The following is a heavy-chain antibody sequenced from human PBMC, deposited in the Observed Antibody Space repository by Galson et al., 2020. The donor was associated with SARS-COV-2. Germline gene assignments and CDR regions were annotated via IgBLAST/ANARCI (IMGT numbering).Heavy chain of an antibody. CDR3: ARAYSGYRLLGFGTYYYYYMDV. V-gene: IGHV3-13*01. CDR1: GFTFSSYD. CDR2: IGTAGDT. D-gene: IGHD5-12*01. Sequence: GESLKISCAASGFTFSSYDMHWVRQATGKGLEWVSAIGTAGDTYYPGSVKGRFTIPRENAKNSLYLQMNSLRAGDTAVYYCARAYSGYRLLGFGTYYYYYMDVWGKGTTVTVSS. J-gene: IGHJ6*03.